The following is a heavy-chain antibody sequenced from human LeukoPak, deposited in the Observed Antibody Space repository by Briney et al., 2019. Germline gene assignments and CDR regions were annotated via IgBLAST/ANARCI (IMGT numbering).Heavy chain of an antibody. Sequence: ASVKVSCKASGYTSTNYYLHWVRQAPGQGLEWMGIINPSGGSTSYAQKFQGRVTMTSDTSTNTVCMELSSLRSEDTAVYYCARERLTMIRGVTRDAFDIWGQGTMVTVSS. D-gene: IGHD3-10*01. CDR3: ARERLTMIRGVTRDAFDI. CDR1: GYTSTNYY. V-gene: IGHV1-46*01. CDR2: INPSGGST. J-gene: IGHJ3*02.